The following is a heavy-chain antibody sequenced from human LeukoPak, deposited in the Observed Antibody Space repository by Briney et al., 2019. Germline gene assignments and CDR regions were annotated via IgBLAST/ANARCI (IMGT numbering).Heavy chain of an antibody. CDR2: ISYDGSNK. CDR3: ARIAAAGPFDY. J-gene: IGHJ4*02. V-gene: IGHV3-30*14. Sequence: PGGSLRLSCAASGFTLSSYAMHWVRQAPGKGLEWVAVISYDGSNKYYADSVKGRFTISRDNSKNTLYLQMNSLRVEDTAVFYCARIAAAGPFDYWGQGTLVTVSS. D-gene: IGHD6-13*01. CDR1: GFTLSSYA.